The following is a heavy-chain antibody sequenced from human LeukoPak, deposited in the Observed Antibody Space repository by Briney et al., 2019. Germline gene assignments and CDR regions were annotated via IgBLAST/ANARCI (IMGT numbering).Heavy chain of an antibody. CDR1: GFTFSNYA. CDR2: ISDSGGST. CDR3: ARGDGYNEFDY. D-gene: IGHD5-24*01. J-gene: IGHJ4*02. Sequence: QSGGSLRLSCAASGFTFSNYAMYWVRQAPGKGLEWVSAISDSGGSTYYADSVKGRFTISRDNSKDTLYLQMNSLRAEDTAVYYCARGDGYNEFDYWGQGTLVTVSS. V-gene: IGHV3-23*01.